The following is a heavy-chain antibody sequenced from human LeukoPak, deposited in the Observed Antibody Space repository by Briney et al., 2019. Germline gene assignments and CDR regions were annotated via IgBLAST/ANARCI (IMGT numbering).Heavy chain of an antibody. J-gene: IGHJ3*02. Sequence: PSETLSLTCTVSGGSISSYYWSWIRQPPGKGLEGIGYIYYSGSTNYNPSLKRGGTISVDTSKNQFPLKLSSVTAADTAVYYCARVGGSYGGAFDIWGQGTMVTVSS. CDR2: IYYSGST. D-gene: IGHD1-26*01. CDR3: ARVGGSYGGAFDI. V-gene: IGHV4-59*01. CDR1: GGSISSYY.